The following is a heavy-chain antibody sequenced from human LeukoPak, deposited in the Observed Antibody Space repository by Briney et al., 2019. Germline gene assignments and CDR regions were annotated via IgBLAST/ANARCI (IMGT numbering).Heavy chain of an antibody. CDR2: INSDGSST. V-gene: IGHV3-74*01. J-gene: IGHJ4*02. Sequence: GGSLRLSCTASGFTISSYWMHWVRQVPGKGLVWASRINSDGSSTTYADSVKGRFTISRDNAKNTLYLQMNSLRADDTAVYYCAKEESGSYYDYWGQGTLVTVSS. CDR3: AKEESGSYYDY. CDR1: GFTISSYW. D-gene: IGHD1-26*01.